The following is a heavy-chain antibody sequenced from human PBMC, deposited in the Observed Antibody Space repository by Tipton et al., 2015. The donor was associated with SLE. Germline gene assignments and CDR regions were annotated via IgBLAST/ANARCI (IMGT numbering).Heavy chain of an antibody. D-gene: IGHD3-10*01. V-gene: IGHV4-39*02. Sequence: TLSLTCTVSGGSISSSSYYWGWIRQPPGKGLEWIGSIYYSGSTYYNPSLKSRVTISVDTSKNQFSLKLSSVTAADTAVYYCARDGSGNYYNWGQGTLVTVSS. CDR1: GGSISSSSYY. CDR3: ARDGSGNYYN. J-gene: IGHJ4*02. CDR2: IYYSGST.